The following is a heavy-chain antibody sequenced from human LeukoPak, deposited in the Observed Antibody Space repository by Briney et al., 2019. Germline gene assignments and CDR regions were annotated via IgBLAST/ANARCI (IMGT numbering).Heavy chain of an antibody. D-gene: IGHD3-3*01. V-gene: IGHV1-2*02. CDR2: INPNSGGT. Sequence: ASVKVSCKASGYTFTGYYMHWVRQAPGQGLEWMGWINPNSGGTNYAQKFQGRVTMTRDTSISTAYMELSRLRSDDTAVYYCARDVEWLSSLSPFQYWGQGTLVTVSS. J-gene: IGHJ1*01. CDR3: ARDVEWLSSLSPFQY. CDR1: GYTFTGYY.